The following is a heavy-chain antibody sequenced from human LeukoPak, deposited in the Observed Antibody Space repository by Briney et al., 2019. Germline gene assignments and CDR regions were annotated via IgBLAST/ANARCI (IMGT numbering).Heavy chain of an antibody. CDR1: GFIFSDYY. J-gene: IGHJ4*02. CDR2: ISSSGTTI. V-gene: IGHV3-11*04. D-gene: IGHD5-12*01. Sequence: LRLSCAASGFIFSDYYMSWIRQAPGKGLEWVSYISSSGTTIDYADSVKGRFTISRDNAKKSLYLQMNSLRAEDTAVYYCARGIRGYSGLVVHWGQGTLVTVSS. CDR3: ARGIRGYSGLVVH.